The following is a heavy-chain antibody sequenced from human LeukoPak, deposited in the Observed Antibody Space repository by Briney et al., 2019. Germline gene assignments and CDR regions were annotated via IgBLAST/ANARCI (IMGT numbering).Heavy chain of an antibody. D-gene: IGHD6-13*01. CDR3: AKGPYSSSWDAFDY. CDR2: ISGSGGST. CDR1: GGTFSSYA. J-gene: IGHJ4*02. Sequence: SCKASGGTFSSYAISWVRQAPGKGLEWVSAISGSGGSTYYADSVKGRFTISRDNSKNTLYLQMNSLRAEDTAVYYCAKGPYSSSWDAFDYWGQGTLVTVSS. V-gene: IGHV3-23*01.